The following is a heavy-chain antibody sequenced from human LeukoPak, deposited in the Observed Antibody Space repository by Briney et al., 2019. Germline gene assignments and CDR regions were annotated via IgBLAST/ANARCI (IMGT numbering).Heavy chain of an antibody. CDR3: ARGGYSYGPYYYMDV. V-gene: IGHV1-69*13. J-gene: IGHJ6*03. Sequence: SVKVSCKASGGTFSSYAISWVRQAPGQGLEWMGGIIPIFGTANYAQKFQGRVTITADESTSTAYMELSSLRSEDTAVYYCARGGYSYGPYYYMDVWGKGTTVTVSS. CDR1: GGTFSSYA. CDR2: IIPIFGTA. D-gene: IGHD5-18*01.